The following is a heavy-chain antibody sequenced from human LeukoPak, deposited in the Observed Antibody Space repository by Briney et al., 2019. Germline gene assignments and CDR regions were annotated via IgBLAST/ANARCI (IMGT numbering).Heavy chain of an antibody. CDR1: GFSFSDYA. Sequence: GGSLRLSCAASGFSFSDYAMTWVRRAPGKGLEWVSSISSSSSYIYYADSVKGRFTISRDNAKNSLYLQMNSLRAEDTAVYYCARDSDSNLFADDYYYYGMDVWGQGTTVTVSS. D-gene: IGHD3-10*02. J-gene: IGHJ6*02. CDR3: ARDSDSNLFADDYYYYGMDV. V-gene: IGHV3-21*01. CDR2: ISSSSSYI.